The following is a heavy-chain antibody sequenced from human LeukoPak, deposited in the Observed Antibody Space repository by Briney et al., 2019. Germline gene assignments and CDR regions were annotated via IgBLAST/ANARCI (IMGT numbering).Heavy chain of an antibody. Sequence: SVKVSCEASGGTFSSYAISWVRQAPGQGLEWMGRTIPILGIANYAQKFQGRVTITADKSTSTAYMELSSLRSEDTAVYYCARDYYGSGSYFFPFDYWGQGTLVTVSS. CDR3: ARDYYGSGSYFFPFDY. V-gene: IGHV1-69*04. CDR1: GGTFSSYA. CDR2: TIPILGIA. D-gene: IGHD3-10*01. J-gene: IGHJ4*02.